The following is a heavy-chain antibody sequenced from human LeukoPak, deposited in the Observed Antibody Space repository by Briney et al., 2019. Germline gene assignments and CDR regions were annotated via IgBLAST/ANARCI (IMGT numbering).Heavy chain of an antibody. CDR3: ARHEWGITNAFDI. CDR2: IYYSGTT. Sequence: SETLSLTCTVSGGSISNYYWSWIRQPPGKGLEWIGSIYYSGTTYYNPSLKSRVTISVDTSKKQFSLKLRSVTAADTAVYYCARHEWGITNAFDIWGQGTMVTVSS. V-gene: IGHV4-39*01. D-gene: IGHD1-14*01. CDR1: GGSISNYY. J-gene: IGHJ3*02.